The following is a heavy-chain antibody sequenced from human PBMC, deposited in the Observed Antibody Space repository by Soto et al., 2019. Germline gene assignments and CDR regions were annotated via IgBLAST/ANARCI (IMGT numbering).Heavy chain of an antibody. Sequence: QVQLQESGPGLVKPSETLSLTCTVSGGSISSYYWSWIRQPPGKGLEWIGYIYYSGTTKYNPSLKSRVTISVDTSKNQLSLKLSSVTAADTAVYYCARRYGYSFDYWGQGTLVTVSS. CDR3: ARRYGYSFDY. CDR1: GGSISSYY. V-gene: IGHV4-59*08. D-gene: IGHD5-18*01. CDR2: IYYSGTT. J-gene: IGHJ4*02.